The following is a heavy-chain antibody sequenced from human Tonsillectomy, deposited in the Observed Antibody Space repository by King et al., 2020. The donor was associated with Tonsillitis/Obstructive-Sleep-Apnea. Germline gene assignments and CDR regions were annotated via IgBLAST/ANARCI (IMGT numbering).Heavy chain of an antibody. Sequence: QLVQSGAEVKEAGESLRLSCKISGYNFTNFWISWVRQMPGKGLEWMGRIDPSDSYTNYNPSFQSHVTISVDNSISTAYLQFSSLKASDTAMYYRARENPYSTRPWGQGTMVTVSS. CDR3: ARENPYSTRP. D-gene: IGHD2-2*01. J-gene: IGHJ4*02. CDR1: GYNFTNFW. CDR2: IDPSDSYT. V-gene: IGHV5-10-1*01.